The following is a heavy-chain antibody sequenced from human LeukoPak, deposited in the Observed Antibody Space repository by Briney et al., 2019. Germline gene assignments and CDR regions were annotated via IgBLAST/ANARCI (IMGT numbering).Heavy chain of an antibody. CDR2: IYWDDDK. J-gene: IGHJ4*02. Sequence: SGPTLVKPTQTLTLTCTFSGFSLSTSGMGVGWIRQPPGKALEWLALIYWDDDKRYSPSLKSRLTITKDTSKNQVVLTMTNMDPVDTATYYCAHSPPYYSGSGSYFPAYYFGYWGQGTLVTVSS. CDR1: GFSLSTSGMG. V-gene: IGHV2-5*02. CDR3: AHSPPYYSGSGSYFPAYYFGY. D-gene: IGHD3-10*01.